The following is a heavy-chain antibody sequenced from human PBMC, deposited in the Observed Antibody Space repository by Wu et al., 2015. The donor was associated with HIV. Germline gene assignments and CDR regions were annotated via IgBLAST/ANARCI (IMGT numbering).Heavy chain of an antibody. Sequence: QVQLQQWGAGLLKPSETLSLTCAVYGGSFSGYYWSWIRQPPGKGLEWIGEINHSGSTNYNPFLKSRVTISVDTSKNQFSLKLSSVTAADTAVYYCARLVAEVVPAAIYLWRANWFDPWGQGTLVTVSS. CDR2: INHSGST. CDR3: ARLVAEVVPAAIYLWRANWFDP. V-gene: IGHV4-34*01. D-gene: IGHD2-2*01. J-gene: IGHJ5*02. CDR1: GGSFSGYY.